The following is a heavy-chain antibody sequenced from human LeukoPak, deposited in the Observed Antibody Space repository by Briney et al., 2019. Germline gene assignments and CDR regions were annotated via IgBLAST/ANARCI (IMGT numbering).Heavy chain of an antibody. CDR2: INPNSGGT. CDR1: GYTFTGYY. D-gene: IGHD3-9*01. Sequence: ASVKVSCKASGYTFTGYYMHWVRQAPGQGLEWMGWINPNSGGTNYAQKFQGRVTMTRDTSISTAYLQWSSLKASDTAMYYCARARGGGYFGDAFDIWGQGTMVTVSS. CDR3: ARARGGGYFGDAFDI. V-gene: IGHV1-2*02. J-gene: IGHJ3*02.